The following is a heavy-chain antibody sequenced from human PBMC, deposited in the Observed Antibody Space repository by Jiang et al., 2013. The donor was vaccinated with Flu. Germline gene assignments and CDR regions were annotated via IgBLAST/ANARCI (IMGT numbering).Heavy chain of an antibody. V-gene: IGHV3-33*01. D-gene: IGHD2-2*01. CDR3: ARDPARSFDY. J-gene: IGHJ4*02. CDR2: IWYDGSKK. Sequence: VQLVESGGGVVQPGTSLRLSCVTSGFTFTSHGMHWVRQAPGKGLEWVAAIWYDGSKKYYADSVRGRFTISRDSSKNMLSLQMDSLRVEDTAVYYCARDPARSFDYWGQGTLVTVSS. CDR1: GFTFTSHG.